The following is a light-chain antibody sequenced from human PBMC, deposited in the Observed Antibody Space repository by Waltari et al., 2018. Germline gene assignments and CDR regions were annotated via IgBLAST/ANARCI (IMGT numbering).Light chain of an antibody. CDR3: AAWDDSLSGPV. Sequence: QSVVTQPPSASGTPGQRVTISCSGSSSNTGRNDVNWFQQLPGTAPKLLIYRHNQRPSGVPDRFSGSKSGTSASLAISGLRSEDEADYYCAAWDDSLSGPVFGGGTKLTVL. CDR1: SSNTGRND. V-gene: IGLV1-47*01. J-gene: IGLJ2*01. CDR2: RHN.